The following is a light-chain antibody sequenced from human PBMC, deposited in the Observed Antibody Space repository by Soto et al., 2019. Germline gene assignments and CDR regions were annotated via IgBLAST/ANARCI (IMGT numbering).Light chain of an antibody. CDR1: QSVSIN. Sequence: TVLTQSPATLSVSPGERASLSCRASQSVSINLAWYQQKPGQAPRLLIYGASTRATGIPARFSGSGSGTEFTLTINSLQSEDFAVYYCQQYNTWRSISFGQGTRLEIK. V-gene: IGKV3-15*01. J-gene: IGKJ5*01. CDR3: QQYNTWRSIS. CDR2: GAS.